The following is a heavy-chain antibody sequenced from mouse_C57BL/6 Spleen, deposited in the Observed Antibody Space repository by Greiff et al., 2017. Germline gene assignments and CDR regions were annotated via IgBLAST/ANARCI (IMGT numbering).Heavy chain of an antibody. Sequence: DVQLQESGPGLVKPSQSLSLTCSVTGYSITSGYYWNWIRQFPGNKLEWMGYRSYDGSNNYNPSLKNRISITRDTSKNQFFMKLNSVTTEDTATYYCARERGYDYAEDAMDYWGQGTSVTVSS. CDR2: RSYDGSN. D-gene: IGHD2-4*01. CDR1: GYSITSGYY. J-gene: IGHJ4*01. CDR3: ARERGYDYAEDAMDY. V-gene: IGHV3-6*01.